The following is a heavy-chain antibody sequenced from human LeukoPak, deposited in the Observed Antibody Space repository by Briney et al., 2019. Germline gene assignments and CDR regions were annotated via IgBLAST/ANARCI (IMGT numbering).Heavy chain of an antibody. V-gene: IGHV4-4*02. J-gene: IGHJ4*02. CDR3: ARYYYDSSGYFGSYFDY. CDR2: IYHSGSI. CDR1: GGSITGSNW. D-gene: IGHD3-22*01. Sequence: SETLSLTCAVSGGSITGSNWWTWVRQPPGKGLEWIGKIYHSGSINYNPSLKSRVTISVDKSKNQFSLKLNSMTAADTAVYDCARYYYDSSGYFGSYFDYWGQGTLVTVSS.